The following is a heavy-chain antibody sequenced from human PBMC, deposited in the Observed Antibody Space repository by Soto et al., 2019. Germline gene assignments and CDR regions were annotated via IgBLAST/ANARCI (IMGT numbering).Heavy chain of an antibody. D-gene: IGHD3-10*01. Sequence: QVQLQESGPGLVKPSQTLSLTCTVSGGSISSGGYYWSWIRQHPGKGLEWIGYIYSSGSTYYNPSLKSRVTISVDTSKNQFSLKLSSVTAADTAVYYCARTVVWFGNPFDYWGQGTLVTVSS. CDR2: IYSSGST. V-gene: IGHV4-31*03. J-gene: IGHJ4*02. CDR1: GGSISSGGYY. CDR3: ARTVVWFGNPFDY.